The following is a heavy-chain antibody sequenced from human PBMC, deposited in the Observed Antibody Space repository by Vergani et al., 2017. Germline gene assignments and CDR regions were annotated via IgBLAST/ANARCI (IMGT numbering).Heavy chain of an antibody. CDR2: IYPDDSDT. Sequence: EVQLVQSGAEPKKPGESLKLSCQRSGYNFPNYWIGWVRQLPGEGLEWMGSIYPDDSDTRYSPSFQGQFTISGDKSITTAYLQWSSLMASDTALYYCARRPLLCSGIPNCYRGNWFFDHWGRGTLVTVSS. D-gene: IGHD2-2*02. J-gene: IGHJ2*01. CDR3: ARRPLLCSGIPNCYRGNWFFDH. V-gene: IGHV5-51*06. CDR1: GYNFPNYW.